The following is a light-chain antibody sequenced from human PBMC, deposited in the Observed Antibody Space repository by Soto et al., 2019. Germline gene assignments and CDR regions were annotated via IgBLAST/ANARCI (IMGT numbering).Light chain of an antibody. V-gene: IGLV2-14*03. CDR2: DVS. J-gene: IGLJ2*01. Sequence: QYVLAQPASVSGSPGQAITISCTGTSSDVGGYNYVSWYQQHPGEAPIHMIYDVSNRPSGVSTRCSGSKSVNTASLTIAGLKDEDDADYYCNSYTTVTSVVFGGGTKLTVL. CDR1: SSDVGGYNY. CDR3: NSYTTVTSVV.